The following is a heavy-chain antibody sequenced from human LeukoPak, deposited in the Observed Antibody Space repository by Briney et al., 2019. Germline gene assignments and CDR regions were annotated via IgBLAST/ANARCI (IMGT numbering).Heavy chain of an antibody. CDR3: ATSSSWWRGCDY. J-gene: IGHJ4*02. CDR2: IYYSGST. CDR1: GGSVSSGSYY. D-gene: IGHD6-13*01. Sequence: SETLSLTCTVSGGSVSSGSYYRSWIRQPPGKGLEWIGYIYYSGSTNYNPSLKSRVTISVDTSKNQFSLKLSSVTAADTAVYYCATSSSWWRGCDYWGQGTLVTVSS. V-gene: IGHV4-61*01.